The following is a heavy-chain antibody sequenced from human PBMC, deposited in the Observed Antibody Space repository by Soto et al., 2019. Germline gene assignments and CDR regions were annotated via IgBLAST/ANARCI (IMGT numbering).Heavy chain of an antibody. Sequence: GGSLRLSCAASGFTFSNYAISWVRQAPGKGLEWVSTISGNAGTTNYADSVEGRFTVSRDNSKKTLSLQMSSLRAEDTAVYYCAKGGTSNIYGMDAWGPGTPVTVSS. CDR3: AKGGTSNIYGMDA. J-gene: IGHJ6*01. V-gene: IGHV3-23*01. CDR1: GFTFSNYA. D-gene: IGHD2-2*01. CDR2: ISGNAGTT.